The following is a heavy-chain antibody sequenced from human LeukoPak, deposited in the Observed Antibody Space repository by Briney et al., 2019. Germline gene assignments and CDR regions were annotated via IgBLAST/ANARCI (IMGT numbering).Heavy chain of an antibody. CDR2: IWYDGSNK. D-gene: IGHD6-13*01. Sequence: GGSLRLSCAASGFTFSSYGMHWVRQAPGKGLEWVAVIWYDGSNKYYADSEGRFTISRDNSKNTLYLQMNSLRAEDTAVYYCARVGGQQLVTYYYYGMDVWGQGTAVTVSS. J-gene: IGHJ6*02. V-gene: IGHV3-33*01. CDR3: ARVGGQQLVTYYYYGMDV. CDR1: GFTFSSYG.